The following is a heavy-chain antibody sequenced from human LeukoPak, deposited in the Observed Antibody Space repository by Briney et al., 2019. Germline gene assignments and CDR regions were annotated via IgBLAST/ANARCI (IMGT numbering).Heavy chain of an antibody. Sequence: PSETLSLTCTVSGASISSYYWTWIRQSPGQGLEWIGYIYHTGATTYNPSLKSRVTMSIDTSKKQFSLKLTPVTAADTAVYFCARYGVSGWVIDNWGQGTLVTVSS. CDR2: IYHTGAT. V-gene: IGHV4-59*08. J-gene: IGHJ4*02. CDR1: GASISSYY. CDR3: ARYGVSGWVIDN. D-gene: IGHD6-19*01.